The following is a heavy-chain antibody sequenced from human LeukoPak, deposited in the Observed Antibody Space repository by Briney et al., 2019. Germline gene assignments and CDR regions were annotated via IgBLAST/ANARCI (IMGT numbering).Heavy chain of an antibody. V-gene: IGHV4-59*01. Sequence: SETLSLTCTVSGGSISSYYWSWIRQPPGKGLEWIGYIYYSGSTNHNPSLKSRVTISVDTSKNQFSLKLSSVTAADTAVYYCARALRAAGTYWFDPWGQGTLVTVSS. D-gene: IGHD6-13*01. J-gene: IGHJ5*02. CDR1: GGSISSYY. CDR3: ARALRAAGTYWFDP. CDR2: IYYSGST.